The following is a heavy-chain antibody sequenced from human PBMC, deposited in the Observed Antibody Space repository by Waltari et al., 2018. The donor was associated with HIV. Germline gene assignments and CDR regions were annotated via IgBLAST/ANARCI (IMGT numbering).Heavy chain of an antibody. J-gene: IGHJ6*02. D-gene: IGHD3-3*02. Sequence: VQLKQWGAGLVRPSETLSLTCVVSGDTFEASSWTWIRQPLGKGLEWLGEISPVGAITYNPSLKGRLTMSVYKSKNQFSLHLASVTAADAAIYWCKVAARVRSLANNIFLFYGVDVWGPGTTVTVTS. CDR2: ISPVGAI. CDR1: GDTFEASS. V-gene: IGHV4-34*02. CDR3: KVAARVRSLANNIFLFYGVDV.